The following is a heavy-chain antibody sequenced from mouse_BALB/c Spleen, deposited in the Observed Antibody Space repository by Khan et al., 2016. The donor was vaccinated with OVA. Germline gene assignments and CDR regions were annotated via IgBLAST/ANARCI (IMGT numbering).Heavy chain of an antibody. CDR3: ARIYWYDVYFDS. CDR1: GYTFTAYV. D-gene: IGHD2-14*01. V-gene: IGHV1S136*01. CDR2: IYPYNDDT. J-gene: IGHJ2*01. Sequence: VQLKESGPELVKPWASVKMSCTATGYTFTAYVIHWVKQKPGQGLDWIGYIYPYNDDTKYNEKSKGKATLTSDKSSSNAYIELSSLTSEASAVYYCARIYWYDVYFDSWGQGTTLTVSS.